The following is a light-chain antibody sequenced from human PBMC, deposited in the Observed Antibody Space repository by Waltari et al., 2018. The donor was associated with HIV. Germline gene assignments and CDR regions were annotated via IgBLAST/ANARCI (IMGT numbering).Light chain of an antibody. J-gene: IGLJ1*01. CDR2: EDD. V-gene: IGLV6-57*01. CDR3: QSYDSNTRI. Sequence: FMLTQPRSVSESPGKTVTISCTRTRGSIGSHYVQWYHQRPGSSPTTVIYEDDQRPSGVPGRFSGSIDRSSNSASLTISGLMTEDEADYDCQSYDSNTRIFGTGTKVTVL. CDR1: RGSIGSHY.